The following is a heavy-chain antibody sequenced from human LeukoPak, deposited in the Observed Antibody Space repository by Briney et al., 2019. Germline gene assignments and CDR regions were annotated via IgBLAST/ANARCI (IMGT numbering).Heavy chain of an antibody. CDR2: FDPEDGET. CDR1: GYTLTELS. V-gene: IGHV1-24*01. J-gene: IGHJ3*02. D-gene: IGHD6-19*01. CDR3: ATGSGGAVAGIGAFDI. Sequence: ASVKVSCKVSGYTLTELSMHWVRQAPGKGLEWMGGFDPEDGETIYAQKFQGRVTMTEDTSTDTAYMELSSLRSEDTAVYYCATGSGGAVAGIGAFDIWGQGTMVTVSS.